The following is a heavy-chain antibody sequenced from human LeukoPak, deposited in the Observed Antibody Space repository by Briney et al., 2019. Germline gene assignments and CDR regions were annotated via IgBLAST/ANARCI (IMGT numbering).Heavy chain of an antibody. D-gene: IGHD6-13*01. J-gene: IGHJ3*02. V-gene: IGHV3-23*01. CDR2: ISGAGGTT. CDR3: AKDLSSWFSGSDI. Sequence: GGSLRLSCAASGFTFSSYAMMWLRQAPGKGLEWVSAISGAGGTTLYADSVKGRFTISRDNSKNTLYLQMSSLRAEDTAVYYCAKDLSSWFSGSDIWGQGTMVTVSS. CDR1: GFTFSSYA.